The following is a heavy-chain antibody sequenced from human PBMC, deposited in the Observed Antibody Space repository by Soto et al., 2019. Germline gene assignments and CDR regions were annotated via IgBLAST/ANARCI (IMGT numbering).Heavy chain of an antibody. CDR1: GFTFSTYS. CDR3: ARDNGMAGSFDP. D-gene: IGHD2-8*01. V-gene: IGHV3-48*02. J-gene: IGHJ5*02. Sequence: EVQLVESGGGLVKRGGSLRLSCTASGFTFSTYSMNWVRQAPGKGLEWISYITGSSTTIFYADSVKGRFTISRDNAKNSLYLQMNSLRDEDTAIYYCARDNGMAGSFDPWGQGTLVTVSS. CDR2: ITGSSTTI.